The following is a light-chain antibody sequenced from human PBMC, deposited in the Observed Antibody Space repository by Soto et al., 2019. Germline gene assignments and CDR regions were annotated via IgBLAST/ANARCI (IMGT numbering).Light chain of an antibody. J-gene: IGLJ2*01. CDR3: AAWDDSLNGL. Sequence: QSALTQPPSASGTPGQRVTISCSGSSSNIGTNTVSWYQHLPGTAPKLLIYSNNQRLSGVPDRFSGSKSGTSASLAISGLQSEDEADYYCAAWDDSLNGLFGGGTKVTVL. CDR1: SSNIGTNT. V-gene: IGLV1-44*01. CDR2: SNN.